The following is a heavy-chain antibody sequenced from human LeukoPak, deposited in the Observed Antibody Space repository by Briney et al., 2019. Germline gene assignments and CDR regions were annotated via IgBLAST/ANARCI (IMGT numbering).Heavy chain of an antibody. V-gene: IGHV3-7*01. D-gene: IGHD1-1*01. Sequence: GGSLRLSCAASGFTFSSYWMSWVRQAPGKGLEWVANIKQNGSEEYYVDSVKGRFTISRDNAKNSLYLQMNSLRAEDTAVYYCAREGYVGDYFDYWGQGTLVTVSS. J-gene: IGHJ4*02. CDR2: IKQNGSEE. CDR3: AREGYVGDYFDY. CDR1: GFTFSSYW.